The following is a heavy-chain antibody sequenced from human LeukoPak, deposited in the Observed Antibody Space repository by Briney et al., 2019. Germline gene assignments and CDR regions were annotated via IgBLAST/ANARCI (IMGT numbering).Heavy chain of an antibody. CDR2: IRYDGSDK. J-gene: IGHJ4*02. V-gene: IGHV3-30*02. CDR1: GFTFRNFG. D-gene: IGHD3-16*01. CDR3: ANLYQDY. Sequence: LTGGSLRLSCAASGFTFRNFGMHWVRQAPGKGLEWVAFIRYDGSDKYYADSVKGRFTISRDISKNTLYLQMNSLRAEDTAVYYCANLYQDYWGQGTLVTVSS.